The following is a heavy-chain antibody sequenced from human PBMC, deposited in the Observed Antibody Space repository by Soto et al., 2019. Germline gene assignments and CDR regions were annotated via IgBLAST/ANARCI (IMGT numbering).Heavy chain of an antibody. CDR2: ISSSSSYI. V-gene: IGHV3-21*01. CDR1: GFTFSSYS. J-gene: IGHJ6*02. CDR3: ARGLRYCSSTSCHPAHYYYGMDV. Sequence: GGSLRLSCAASGFTFSSYSMNWVRQAPGKGLEWVSSISSSSSYIYYADSVKGRFTISRDNAKNSLYLQMNSLRAEDTAVYYCARGLRYCSSTSCHPAHYYYGMDVWGQGTTVTVS. D-gene: IGHD2-2*01.